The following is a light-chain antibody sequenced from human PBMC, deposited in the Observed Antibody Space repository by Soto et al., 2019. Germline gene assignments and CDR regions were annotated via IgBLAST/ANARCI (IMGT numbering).Light chain of an antibody. Sequence: QSALAQPASVSGSPGQSITISCTATSSDVGSFYLLSWYQQYPGKAPELMIYDNNKRPSGVSNRFSGSRSGNSASLTISGLQAEDDADYYCCSYAGSSTLVVFGGGTKLTVL. CDR3: CSYAGSSTLVV. V-gene: IGLV2-23*01. CDR2: DNN. J-gene: IGLJ3*02. CDR1: SSDVGSFYL.